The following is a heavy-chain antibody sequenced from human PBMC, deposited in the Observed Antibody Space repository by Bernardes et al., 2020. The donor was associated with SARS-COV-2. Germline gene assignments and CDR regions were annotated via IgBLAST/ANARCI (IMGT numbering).Heavy chain of an antibody. D-gene: IGHD7-27*01. CDR2: FDPEDGET. Sequence: SFPVSGYTLTELSMHWVRQAPGKGLEWMGGFDPEDGETIYAQKFQGRVTMTEDTSTDTAYMELSSLRSEDTAVYYCATGPLGKGGWFDPWGQGTLVTVSS. CDR3: ATGPLGKGGWFDP. J-gene: IGHJ5*02. CDR1: GYTLTELS. V-gene: IGHV1-24*01.